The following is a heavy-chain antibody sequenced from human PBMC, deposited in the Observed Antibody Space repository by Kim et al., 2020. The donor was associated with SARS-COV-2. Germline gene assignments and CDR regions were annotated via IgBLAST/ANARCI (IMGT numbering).Heavy chain of an antibody. V-gene: IGHV1-3*01. CDR1: GYTFNNYA. J-gene: IGHJ4*02. D-gene: IGHD1-26*01. CDR2: IDAGSGNK. Sequence: ASVKVSCKASGYTFNNYAMQWVRQAPGQRLEWMGWIDAGSGNKKSSQKFQGRVTITRDTSASTAYMELSSLTSEDTAVYYCARSSGNYYFDYWGQGTLVT. CDR3: ARSSGNYYFDY.